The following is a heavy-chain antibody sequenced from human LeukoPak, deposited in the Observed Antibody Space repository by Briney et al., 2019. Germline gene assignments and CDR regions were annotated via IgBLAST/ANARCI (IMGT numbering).Heavy chain of an antibody. V-gene: IGHV3-21*01. J-gene: IGHJ4*02. D-gene: IGHD4-17*01. CDR2: IDPSSTYI. CDR3: TRGSYGDYEY. Sequence: GGSLKLSCSASRFTFSSYTMNWVRQAPGKGLEWVSSIDPSSTYIYYADSVKGRFTISRDNAQNSLYLQMNSLRAEDTAVYYCTRGSYGDYEYWGQGTLVTVSS. CDR1: RFTFSSYT.